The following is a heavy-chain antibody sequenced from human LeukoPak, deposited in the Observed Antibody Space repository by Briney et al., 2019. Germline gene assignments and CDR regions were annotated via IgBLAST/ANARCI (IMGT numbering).Heavy chain of an antibody. V-gene: IGHV4-34*01. CDR1: GDSFSGYY. CDR3: ARGRGAAASNWFDP. J-gene: IGHJ5*02. CDR2: INHSGST. Sequence: SETLSLTCAVYGDSFSGYYWSWIRQPPGKGLEWIGEINHSGSTNYNPSLKSRVTISVDTSKNQFSLKLSSVTAADTAVYYCARGRGAAASNWFDPWGQGTLVPVTS. D-gene: IGHD6-13*01.